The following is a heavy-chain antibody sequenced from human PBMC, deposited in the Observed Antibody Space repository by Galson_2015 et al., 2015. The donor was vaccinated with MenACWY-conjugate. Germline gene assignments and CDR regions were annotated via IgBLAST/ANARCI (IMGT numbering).Heavy chain of an antibody. D-gene: IGHD5-12*01. CDR1: GLTFNTHG. V-gene: IGHV3-30*18. Sequence: SLRLSCAASGLTFNTHGLHWVRQAPGKGLEWMAVISFDGITKHYADSVMGRFTISRDNSNNTLYLQMNSLRPEDSAVYYCAKVRWLRLNSDAYDVWGQGTMVTVSS. J-gene: IGHJ3*01. CDR3: AKVRWLRLNSDAYDV. CDR2: ISFDGITK.